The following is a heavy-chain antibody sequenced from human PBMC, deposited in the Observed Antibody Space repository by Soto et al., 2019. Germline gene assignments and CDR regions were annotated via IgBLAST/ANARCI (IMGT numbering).Heavy chain of an antibody. J-gene: IGHJ4*02. V-gene: IGHV1-18*01. CDR2: ISTYNGDT. CDR1: GYSFTTYG. Sequence: GASGKVSCKASGYSFTTYGVTWVRQAPGQGLEWMGWISTYNGDTRVAQQHQGRVTLTTDTSTNAAHMELRSLRSDDTAIYYCARTEGRSTRGDYWGQGTLVTVSS. CDR3: ARTEGRSTRGDY. D-gene: IGHD2-8*01.